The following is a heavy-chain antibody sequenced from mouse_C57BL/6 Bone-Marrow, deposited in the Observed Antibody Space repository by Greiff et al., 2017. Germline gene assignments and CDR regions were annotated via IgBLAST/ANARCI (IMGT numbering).Heavy chain of an antibody. CDR1: GYTFTSYW. D-gene: IGHD1-1*01. Sequence: VQLQQPGAELVMPGASVKLSCKASGYTFTSYWMHWVKQRPGQGLEWIGEIDPSDSYTNYNQKFKGKSTLTVDKSSSTAYMQLSSLTSEDSAVYYCARLIYYYGSKYFDVWGTGTTVTVSS. V-gene: IGHV1-69*01. CDR2: IDPSDSYT. CDR3: ARLIYYYGSKYFDV. J-gene: IGHJ1*03.